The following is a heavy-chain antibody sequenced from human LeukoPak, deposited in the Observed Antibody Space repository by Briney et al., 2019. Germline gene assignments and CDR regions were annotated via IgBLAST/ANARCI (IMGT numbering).Heavy chain of an antibody. CDR2: ISSSGGST. V-gene: IGHV3-23*01. Sequence: GGSLRLSCAGSGFTFRNYAMSWVRQAPGKGLEWVSVISSSGGSTYYADSVKGRFTISRDNSKNTLYLQMNSLRAEDTAVYYCAKDESSGYSYFNHWGQGTLSPSPQ. CDR1: GFTFRNYA. D-gene: IGHD3-22*01. CDR3: AKDESSGYSYFNH. J-gene: IGHJ4*02.